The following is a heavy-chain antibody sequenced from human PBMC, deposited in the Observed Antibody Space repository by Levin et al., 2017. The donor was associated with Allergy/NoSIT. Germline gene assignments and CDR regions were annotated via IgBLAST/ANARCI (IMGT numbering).Heavy chain of an antibody. V-gene: IGHV1-69*13. CDR3: ARDYGHGRDLLIRTLNY. CDR2: IIALFGRA. CDR1: GGTFSNYL. D-gene: IGHD2/OR15-2a*01. Sequence: SVKVSCKTSGGTFSNYLIGWVRQAPGQGLEWMGGIIALFGRANYAQKFQGRLTITADESSRTTYMELRSLRSEDTAVYYCARDYGHGRDLLIRTLNYWGQGTLVTVSS. J-gene: IGHJ4*02.